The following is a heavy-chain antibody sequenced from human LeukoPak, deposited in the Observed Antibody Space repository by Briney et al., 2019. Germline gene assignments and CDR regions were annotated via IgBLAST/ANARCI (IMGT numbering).Heavy chain of an antibody. CDR1: GDSFSSNSAA. CDR3: ARGSYTSTWF. D-gene: IGHD6-13*01. Sequence: SQTLSLTCAISGDSFSSNSAAWSWIRQSPSRGLEWLGRTYDRSKWYTDYAVSVKSRITINPDTSKNQFSLQLNSVTPEDTAVYYCARGSYTSTWFWGQGHLVTVSS. J-gene: IGHJ4*02. CDR2: TYDRSKWYT. V-gene: IGHV6-1*01.